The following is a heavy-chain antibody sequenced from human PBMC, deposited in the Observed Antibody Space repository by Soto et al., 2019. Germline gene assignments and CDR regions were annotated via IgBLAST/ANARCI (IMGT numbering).Heavy chain of an antibody. J-gene: IGHJ6*03. CDR2: INAGNGNT. V-gene: IGHV1-3*01. Sequence: GASVKVSCKASGYTFTSYAMHWVRQAPGQRLEWMGWINAGNGNTKYSQKFQGRVTITRDTSASTAYMELSSLRSEDTAVYYCARVDQLLSDYYYYYYMDVWGKGTTVTVSS. D-gene: IGHD2-2*01. CDR1: GYTFTSYA. CDR3: ARVDQLLSDYYYYYYMDV.